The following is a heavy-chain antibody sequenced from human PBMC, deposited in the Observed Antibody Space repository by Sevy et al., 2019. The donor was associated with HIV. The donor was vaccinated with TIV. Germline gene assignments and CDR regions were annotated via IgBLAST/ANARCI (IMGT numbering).Heavy chain of an antibody. Sequence: SETLSLTCSVSGGSINNYYWSWIRQPPGKGLEWIGYINYSGSTDYNPSLKSRVTISVDTSKNQFSLKLSSVTAADTAVYYCARDQVGTIHDAFDIWGQGTMVTVSS. V-gene: IGHV4-59*01. CDR1: GGSINNYY. D-gene: IGHD2-21*02. J-gene: IGHJ3*02. CDR3: ARDQVGTIHDAFDI. CDR2: INYSGST.